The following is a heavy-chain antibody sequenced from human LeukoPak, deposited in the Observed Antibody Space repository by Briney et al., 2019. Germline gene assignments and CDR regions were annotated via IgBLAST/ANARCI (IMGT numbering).Heavy chain of an antibody. V-gene: IGHV3-23*01. J-gene: IGHJ4*02. CDR3: ARAEGIAVAAKGY. CDR2: ISGSGGAT. D-gene: IGHD6-19*01. CDR1: GLTFSGYA. Sequence: PGGSLRLSCAASGLTFSGYAMSWVRQAAGKGLEWVAVISGSGGATYYSDSVKGRFTISRDNSKNTLYLQMNSLRAEDTAVYYCARAEGIAVAAKGYWGQGTLVTVSS.